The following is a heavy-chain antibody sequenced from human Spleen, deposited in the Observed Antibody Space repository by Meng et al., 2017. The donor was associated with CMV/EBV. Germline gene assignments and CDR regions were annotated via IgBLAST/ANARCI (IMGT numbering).Heavy chain of an antibody. Sequence: GESLKISCEASGFTFSTYTMNWVRQAPGKGLEWLSSISSSSSYIYYADSVKGRFTISRDNAKNSLYLQMNSLRAEDTAVYYCARDRDLYWGQGTLVTVSS. V-gene: IGHV3-21*01. CDR2: ISSSSSYI. CDR1: GFTFSTYT. J-gene: IGHJ4*02. CDR3: ARDRDLY.